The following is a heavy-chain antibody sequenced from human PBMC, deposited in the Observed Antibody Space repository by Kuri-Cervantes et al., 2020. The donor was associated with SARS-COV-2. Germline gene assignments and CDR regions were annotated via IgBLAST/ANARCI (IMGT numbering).Heavy chain of an antibody. CDR3: AREDVPPICSGGSCYRSGWFDP. D-gene: IGHD2-15*01. V-gene: IGHV3-30-3*01. CDR1: GFTFSSYA. Sequence: GGSLRLSCAASGFTFSSYAMHWVRQAPGKGLEWVAVISYDGSNKYYADSVKGRLTISRDNSKNTLYLQMNSLRAEDTAVYYCAREDVPPICSGGSCYRSGWFDPWGQGTLVTVSS. CDR2: ISYDGSNK. J-gene: IGHJ5*02.